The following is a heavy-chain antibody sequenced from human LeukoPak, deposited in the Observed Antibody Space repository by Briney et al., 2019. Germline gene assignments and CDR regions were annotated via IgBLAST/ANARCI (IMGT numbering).Heavy chain of an antibody. Sequence: SQTLSLTCTVSGGSISSGGYYWSWIRQHPGKGLEWIGYIYYSGSTYYNPSLKSRVTISVDTSKNQFSLKLSSVTAADTAVYYCAREYSSSWSGRYFDYWGQGTLVTVSS. CDR2: IYYSGST. D-gene: IGHD6-13*01. CDR3: AREYSSSWSGRYFDY. CDR1: GGSISSGGYY. V-gene: IGHV4-31*03. J-gene: IGHJ4*02.